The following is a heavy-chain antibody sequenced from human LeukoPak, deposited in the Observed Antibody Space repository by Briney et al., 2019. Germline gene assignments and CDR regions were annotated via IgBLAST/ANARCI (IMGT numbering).Heavy chain of an antibody. CDR2: IKSDGSST. D-gene: IGHD2-21*02. V-gene: IGHV3-74*01. CDR3: SRDSLSSCGGDCYSGLDV. Sequence: GGSLRLSCAASGFTFSNYWMHWVRQAPGEALMWVSRIKSDGSSTTYADSVKGRFTISRDNAKNTLYLQMNSLRAEDTAVYYCSRDSLSSCGGDCYSGLDVWGQGTTVTVSS. J-gene: IGHJ6*02. CDR1: GFTFSNYW.